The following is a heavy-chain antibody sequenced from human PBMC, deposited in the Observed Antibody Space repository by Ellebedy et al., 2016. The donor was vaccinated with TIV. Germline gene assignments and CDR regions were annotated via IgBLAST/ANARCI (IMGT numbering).Heavy chain of an antibody. J-gene: IGHJ6*02. D-gene: IGHD2-21*01. CDR1: GFTFSTYE. CDR2: ISSSGGTK. V-gene: IGHV3-48*03. Sequence: GESLKISCAASGFTFSTYEMNWVRQAPGKGLEWVSYISSSGGTKYYADSLKGRFTISRDNAKNSLYLQMNSLRAEDTAVYYCARAQSGYRLIGYYYYYGMDVWGQGTTVTVSS. CDR3: ARAQSGYRLIGYYYYYGMDV.